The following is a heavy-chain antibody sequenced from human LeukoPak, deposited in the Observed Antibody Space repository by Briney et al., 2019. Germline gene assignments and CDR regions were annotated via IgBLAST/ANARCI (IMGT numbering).Heavy chain of an antibody. D-gene: IGHD3-9*01. CDR3: ARGPGRYFDWLPHDY. J-gene: IGHJ4*02. CDR2: ISYDGSNK. V-gene: IGHV3-30-3*01. Sequence: PGGSLRLSCAASGFTFSSYAMHWVRQAPGKGLEWVAVISYDGSNKYYADSVKGRLTISRDNSKNTLYLQMNSLRAEDTAVYYCARGPGRYFDWLPHDYWGQGTLVTVSS. CDR1: GFTFSSYA.